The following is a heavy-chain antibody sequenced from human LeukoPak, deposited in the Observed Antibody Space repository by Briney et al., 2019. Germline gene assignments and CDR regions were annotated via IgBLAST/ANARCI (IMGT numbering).Heavy chain of an antibody. J-gene: IGHJ4*02. Sequence: SETLSLTCAVSGGSISSGGYSWSWIRQPPGKGLEWIGYIYHNGNTYYSPSLKSRVTISVDRSKDQLSLKLSSVTAADTAMYYCASGGYSYGFDYWGQGTLVTVSS. V-gene: IGHV4-30-2*01. CDR3: ASGGYSYGFDY. CDR2: IYHNGNT. D-gene: IGHD5-18*01. CDR1: GGSISSGGYS.